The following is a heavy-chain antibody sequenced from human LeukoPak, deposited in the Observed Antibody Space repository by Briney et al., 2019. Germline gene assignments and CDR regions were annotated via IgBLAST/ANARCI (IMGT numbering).Heavy chain of an antibody. D-gene: IGHD6-19*01. CDR3: ARVGIAVAGSHWYLDL. J-gene: IGHJ2*01. CDR1: GFTVSSKY. V-gene: IGHV3-53*01. Sequence: PGGSLRLSCAASGFTVSSKYMSWVRQAPGKGLEWVSVIYSGGSTYYADSVKGRFTISRDNSKNTLYLQMNSLRAEDTAVYYCARVGIAVAGSHWYLDLWGRGTLVTVSS. CDR2: IYSGGST.